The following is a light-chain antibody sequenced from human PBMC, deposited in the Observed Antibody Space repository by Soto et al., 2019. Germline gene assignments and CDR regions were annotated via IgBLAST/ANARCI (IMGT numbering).Light chain of an antibody. CDR2: SNN. V-gene: IGLV1-44*01. Sequence: QSVLTQPPSASGTPGQGVTISCSGSRSNIGSNTVNWYQQLPGTAPKLLIFSNNQRPSGVPDRFSGSKSGTSASLAISGLQSEGEADYYCAAWDDSLNGPVFGGGTKVTVL. J-gene: IGLJ3*02. CDR3: AAWDDSLNGPV. CDR1: RSNIGSNT.